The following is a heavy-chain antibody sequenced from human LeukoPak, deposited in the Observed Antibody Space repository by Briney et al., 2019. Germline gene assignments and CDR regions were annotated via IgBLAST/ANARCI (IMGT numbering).Heavy chain of an antibody. V-gene: IGHV1-69*13. Sequence: GASVKVSCKASGGTFSSYAISWVRQAPGQGLEWMGGIIPIFGTANYAQKFQGRVTITADGSTSRAYMELSSLRSEDTAVYYCATRGLVVVPAAPLALYNWFDPWGQGTLVTVSS. J-gene: IGHJ5*02. CDR2: IIPIFGTA. D-gene: IGHD2-2*01. CDR3: ATRGLVVVPAAPLALYNWFDP. CDR1: GGTFSSYA.